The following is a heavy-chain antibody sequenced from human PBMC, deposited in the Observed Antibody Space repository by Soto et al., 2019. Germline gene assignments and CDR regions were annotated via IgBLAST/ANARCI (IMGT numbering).Heavy chain of an antibody. J-gene: IGHJ4*02. CDR3: ARTIIAAAGAFDY. CDR1: GYTFTGYY. V-gene: IGHV1-2*04. CDR2: INPNSGGT. D-gene: IGHD6-13*01. Sequence: ASVKVSCKASGYTFTGYYMHWVRQAPGQGLEWMGWINPNSGGTNYAQKFQGWVTMTRDTSISTAYMELSRLRSDDTAVYYCARTIIAAAGAFDYWGQGILVTVS.